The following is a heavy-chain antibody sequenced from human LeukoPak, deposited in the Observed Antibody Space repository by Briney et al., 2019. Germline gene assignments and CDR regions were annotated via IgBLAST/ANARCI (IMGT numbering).Heavy chain of an antibody. CDR1: GFTFDDYG. CDR3: ARDFVGYCSGGSCYHLAFHI. Sequence: GGSLRLSCAASGFTFDDYGMSWVRQAPGKGLEWVSGINWNGGITGYADSVKGRFTISRDNAKNSLYLQMNSLRAEDTALYYCARDFVGYCSGGSCYHLAFHIWGQGTMVTVSS. CDR2: INWNGGIT. V-gene: IGHV3-20*04. J-gene: IGHJ3*02. D-gene: IGHD2-15*01.